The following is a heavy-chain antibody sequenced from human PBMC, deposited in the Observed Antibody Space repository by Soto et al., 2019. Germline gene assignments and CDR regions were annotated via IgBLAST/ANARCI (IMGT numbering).Heavy chain of an antibody. CDR3: ARGRYCLTGRCFPNWFDS. Sequence: SETLSLTCSVSGDSISTVDYFWAWIRQPPGQALEYIGYIYKSASTYYNPSFESRVAISLDTSKSQFSLNVTSVTAADTAVYFCARGRYCLTGRCFPNWFDSWGQGTLVTVSS. V-gene: IGHV4-30-4*01. J-gene: IGHJ5*01. CDR1: GDSISTVDYF. CDR2: IYKSAST. D-gene: IGHD2-15*01.